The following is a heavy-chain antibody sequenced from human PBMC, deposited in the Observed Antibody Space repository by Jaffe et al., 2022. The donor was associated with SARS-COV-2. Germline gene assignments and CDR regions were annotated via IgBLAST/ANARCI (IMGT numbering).Heavy chain of an antibody. D-gene: IGHD3-3*01. V-gene: IGHV4-59*01. CDR1: GASINNYY. CDR3: ARVYGVVNFDS. CDR2: ISDRGAT. J-gene: IGHJ4*02. Sequence: QVQLQESGPGLVKPSETLSLTCNVSGASINNYYWSWIRQSPVKGLEWIGYISDRGATKYSPSLKSRVTISVDPSKKQFSLKLSSVTASDTAVYYCARVYGVVNFDSWGRGTQVTVSS.